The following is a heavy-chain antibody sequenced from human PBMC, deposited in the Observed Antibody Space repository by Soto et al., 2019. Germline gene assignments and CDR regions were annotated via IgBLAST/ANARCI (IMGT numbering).Heavy chain of an antibody. CDR2: ISAHNGNT. D-gene: IGHD1-1*01. V-gene: IGHV1-18*01. CDR1: GYAFTTYG. J-gene: IGHJ4*02. CDR3: ARGRYGDY. Sequence: QVHLVQSGAEVKKPGASVKVSCKGSGYAFTTYGITWVRQAPGQGLEWMGWISAHNGNTNYAQKLQGRVTVTRDTSTSTAYMELRCLRSDDTAAYYCARGRYGDYWGQGALVTVSS.